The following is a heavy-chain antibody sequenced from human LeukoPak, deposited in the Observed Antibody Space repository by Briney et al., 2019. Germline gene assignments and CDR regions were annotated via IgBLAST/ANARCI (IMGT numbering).Heavy chain of an antibody. CDR2: IHYSGGT. CDR1: GNSISSSGHY. Sequence: PSETLSLTCSVSGNSISSSGHYWGWIRQPPGKGLEWIGSIHYSGGTYYNPSLKSRVTISVDTSKNQFSLKMSSVTAADTAVYYCARDCSGGSCYSGYGMDVWGQGTTVTVSS. CDR3: ARDCSGGSCYSGYGMDV. V-gene: IGHV4-39*07. J-gene: IGHJ6*02. D-gene: IGHD2-15*01.